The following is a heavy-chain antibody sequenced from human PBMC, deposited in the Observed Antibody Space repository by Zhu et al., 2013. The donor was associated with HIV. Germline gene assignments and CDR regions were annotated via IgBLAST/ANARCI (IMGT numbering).Heavy chain of an antibody. CDR3: AREKTWYDYYYYYMDV. CDR2: INYSGST. Sequence: QVQLQESGPGLVKPSETLSLTCTVSGGSISSSSYYWGWIRQPPGKGLEWIGSINYSGSTYYNPSLRSRVTISVDTSKNQFSLKVTSVTAADTAVYYCAREKTWYDYYYYYMDVWGKGTTVSVSS. V-gene: IGHV4-39*07. CDR1: GGSISSSSYY. D-gene: IGHD6-13*01. J-gene: IGHJ6*03.